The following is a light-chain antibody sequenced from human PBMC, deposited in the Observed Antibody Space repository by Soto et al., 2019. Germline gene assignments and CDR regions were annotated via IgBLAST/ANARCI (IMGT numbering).Light chain of an antibody. CDR2: EVT. V-gene: IGLV2-14*01. CDR3: SSYTSDSTHV. J-gene: IGLJ1*01. CDR1: SADIGLYNF. Sequence: QSALTQPASVSGSPGQSITISCTGTSADIGLYNFVSWYQQHPDKAPKLLIHEVTIRPSGVSNRFSGSKSGNTASLSISGLQAEDEADYYCSSYTSDSTHVFGTGTKVTVL.